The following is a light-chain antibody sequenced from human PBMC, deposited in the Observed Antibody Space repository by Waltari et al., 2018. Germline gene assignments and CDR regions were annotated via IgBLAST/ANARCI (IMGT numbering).Light chain of an antibody. CDR1: VPAKSY. J-gene: IGLJ2*01. CDR2: KDS. V-gene: IGLV3-27*01. Sequence: SYELTPPSSVSASPGQTARITCSGQVPAKSYTRWFQQKPGQAPVLLMYKDSERPSGIPERFSGSSSGTTVTLTISGAQVEDEADYYCYSVDDNKRVFGGGTKLTVL. CDR3: YSVDDNKRV.